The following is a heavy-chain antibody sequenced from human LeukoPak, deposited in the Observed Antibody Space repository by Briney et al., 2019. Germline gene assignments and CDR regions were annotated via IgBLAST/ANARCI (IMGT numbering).Heavy chain of an antibody. CDR3: ATTLWGSWTAATDY. Sequence: SETLCLTCTVSGGSISSSSYYWGWIRQPPGRGLQWIGSIYFSGSTYYNPSLKSRVTMSVDTSKNQFSLSLRSVTAADTAVYYCATTLWGSWTAATDYWGQGTLVTVSS. V-gene: IGHV4-39*01. J-gene: IGHJ4*02. CDR1: GGSISSSSYY. CDR2: IYFSGST. D-gene: IGHD3-16*01.